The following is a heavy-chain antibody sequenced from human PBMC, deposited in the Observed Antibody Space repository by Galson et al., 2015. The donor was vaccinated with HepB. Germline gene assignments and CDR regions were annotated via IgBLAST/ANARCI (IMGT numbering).Heavy chain of an antibody. CDR2: ISYDGSNK. CDR3: ARTGGSNYGMDV. Sequence: SLRLSCAASGFTFSSYAMHWVRQAPGKGLEWVAVISYDGSNKYYADSVKGRFTISRDNSKNTLYLQMNSLRAEDTAVYYCARTGGSNYGMDVWGQGTTVTVSS. D-gene: IGHD1-26*01. V-gene: IGHV3-30-3*01. CDR1: GFTFSSYA. J-gene: IGHJ6*02.